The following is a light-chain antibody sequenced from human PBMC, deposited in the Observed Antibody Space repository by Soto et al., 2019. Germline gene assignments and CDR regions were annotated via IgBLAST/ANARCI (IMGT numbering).Light chain of an antibody. Sequence: QSVLTQPPSVSGAPGQRVIISCTGSSSNIGAGYDVHWYQQLPGTAPKLLIYGNSNRPSGVPDRFSGSKSGASASLAITGLQAEDEADYYCQSYDSILSSVLFGGGTKLTVL. CDR1: SSNIGAGYD. J-gene: IGLJ2*01. CDR3: QSYDSILSSVL. CDR2: GNS. V-gene: IGLV1-40*01.